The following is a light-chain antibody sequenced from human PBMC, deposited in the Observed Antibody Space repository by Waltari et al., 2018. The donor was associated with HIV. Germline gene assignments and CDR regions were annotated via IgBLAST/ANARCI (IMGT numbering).Light chain of an antibody. Sequence: DIVMTQSPDSLAVSLGERATINCKSSQSVLNSSSNKNSLAWYQQKSGQPPNLLIYWASTRESGVPERFSGNGSGTDFTLTISSLQAADVAVYYCQQHYTSPYTFGQGTKLEIK. J-gene: IGKJ2*01. CDR3: QQHYTSPYT. CDR1: QSVLNSSSNKNS. CDR2: WAS. V-gene: IGKV4-1*01.